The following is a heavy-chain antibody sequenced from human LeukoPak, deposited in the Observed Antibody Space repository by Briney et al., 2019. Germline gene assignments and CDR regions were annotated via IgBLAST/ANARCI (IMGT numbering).Heavy chain of an antibody. D-gene: IGHD3-10*01. CDR2: INPNSGGT. Sequence: ASVKVSCKASGYTFTGYDMHWVRQAPGQGLEWMGWINPNSGGTNYAQKFQGWVTMTRDTSISTAYMELSRLRSDDTAVYYCARDRVLLWFGESRGMAVWGKGSTVTAPS. V-gene: IGHV1-2*04. J-gene: IGHJ6*04. CDR1: GYTFTGYD. CDR3: ARDRVLLWFGESRGMAV.